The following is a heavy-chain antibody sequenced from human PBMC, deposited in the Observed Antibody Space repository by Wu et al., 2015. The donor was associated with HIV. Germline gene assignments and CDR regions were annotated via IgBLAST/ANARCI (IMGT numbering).Heavy chain of an antibody. J-gene: IGHJ4*02. D-gene: IGHD2-21*01. V-gene: IGHV1-69*13. CDR1: GGTFSSYS. Sequence: QVQLVQSGAEVKKPKSSVKVSCKASGGTFSSYSISWIRQAPGQGLEWMGRIIPIFGTANYAQKFQGRVTITADESTNTAYMQLSSLRSEDTAVYFCARELLWGEDFWGQGTRVTVSS. CDR3: ARELLWGEDF. CDR2: IIPIFGTA.